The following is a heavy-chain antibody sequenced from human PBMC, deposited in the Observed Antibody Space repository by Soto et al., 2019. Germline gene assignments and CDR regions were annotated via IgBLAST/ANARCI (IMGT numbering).Heavy chain of an antibody. V-gene: IGHV4-4*02. Sequence: PSETLSLTCDVSGGSINNGNSWSWVRQSPARGLEWIGEIYHSGRTDYNPSLKSRVTISLDRSKNQFSLKLSSVTAADTAIYYCAGSYCSGGRCQTYVMAIWGQGTTVTVSS. J-gene: IGHJ6*02. CDR2: IYHSGRT. CDR1: GGSINNGNS. D-gene: IGHD6-19*01. CDR3: AGSYCSGGRCQTYVMAI.